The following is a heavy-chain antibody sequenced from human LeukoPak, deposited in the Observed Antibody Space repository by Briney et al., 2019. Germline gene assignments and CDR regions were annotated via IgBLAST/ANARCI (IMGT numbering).Heavy chain of an antibody. Sequence: GGSLRLSCAASGFTFSSYSMNWVRQAPGKGLEWVSYISSSSSTIYYADSVKGRFTISRDNAKNSLYLQMNSLRAEDTAVYYCARDSAYSSSWGYFDYWGQGTLVTVSS. CDR2: ISSSSSTI. J-gene: IGHJ4*02. CDR1: GFTFSSYS. CDR3: ARDSAYSSSWGYFDY. D-gene: IGHD6-13*01. V-gene: IGHV3-48*01.